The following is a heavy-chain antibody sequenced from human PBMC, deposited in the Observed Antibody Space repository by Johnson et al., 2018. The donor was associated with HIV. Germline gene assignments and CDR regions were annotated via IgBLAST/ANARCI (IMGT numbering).Heavy chain of an antibody. CDR1: GFTFDDYG. CDR2: INWNCGST. J-gene: IGHJ3*02. D-gene: IGHD3-10*01. V-gene: IGHV3-20*04. CDR3: ARDSRIGTMVLLSDAFDI. Sequence: VQLVESGGGLVQPGGSLRLSCAASGFTFDDYGMSWVRQAPGKGLEWVSGINWNCGSTGYADSVKGRFTISRDNAKNSLYLQMNSLRAEDTALYYCARDSRIGTMVLLSDAFDIWGQGTMVTVSS.